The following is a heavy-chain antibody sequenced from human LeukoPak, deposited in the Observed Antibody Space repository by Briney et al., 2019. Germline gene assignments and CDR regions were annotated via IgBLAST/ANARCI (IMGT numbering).Heavy chain of an antibody. CDR2: IYPGDSDT. CDR3: ARLIAVAANWFDP. D-gene: IGHD6-19*01. V-gene: IGHV5-51*01. Sequence: TGESLKISCTGSGYSFTSYWIGWVRQMPGKGLEWMGIIYPGDSDTRYSPSFQGQVTISADKSISTAYLQWSSLKASDTAMYYCARLIAVAANWFDPWGQGTLVTVSS. CDR1: GYSFTSYW. J-gene: IGHJ5*02.